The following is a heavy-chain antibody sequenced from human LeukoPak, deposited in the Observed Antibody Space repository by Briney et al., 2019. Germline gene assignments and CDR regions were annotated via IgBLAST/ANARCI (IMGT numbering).Heavy chain of an antibody. D-gene: IGHD6-13*01. J-gene: IGHJ4*02. V-gene: IGHV4-4*07. CDR3: GKIIGSWKFDY. Sequence: PSETLSLTCTVSGDSISSSSWSWIRQPAGKGLEWIGRVYTSGSTNYNPSLKSRVTMSLDPSKNQFSLKLRSVNAADTAVYYCGKIIGSWKFDYWGQGTLVTDSS. CDR1: GDSISSSS. CDR2: VYTSGST.